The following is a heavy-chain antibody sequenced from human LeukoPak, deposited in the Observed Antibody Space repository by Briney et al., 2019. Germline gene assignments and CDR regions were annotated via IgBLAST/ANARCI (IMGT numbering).Heavy chain of an antibody. CDR2: ISSSSSFI. CDR3: ARGGSYFPWFDP. Sequence: GGSLRLSCAASKFSFSTYSMNWVRQAPGKGLEWVSYISSSSSFIYYADSVKGRFTISRDNANNSLYLQMNSLRAEDTAVYYCARGGSYFPWFDPWGQGTLVTVSS. J-gene: IGHJ5*02. V-gene: IGHV3-21*01. CDR1: KFSFSTYS. D-gene: IGHD2-21*01.